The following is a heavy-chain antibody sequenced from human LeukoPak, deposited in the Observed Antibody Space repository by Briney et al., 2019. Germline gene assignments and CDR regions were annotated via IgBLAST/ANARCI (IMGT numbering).Heavy chain of an antibody. J-gene: IGHJ4*02. Sequence: ASVKVSCKASDYTFSSYGISWVRLAPGQGLEWMGWISGDNGDTNYAQKFQGRLTLTTDTSTNTAYMELRSLRSDDTAVYYCARAWNGCSDYWGQGTLVTVSS. V-gene: IGHV1-18*01. CDR1: DYTFSSYG. CDR2: ISGDNGDT. D-gene: IGHD4/OR15-4a*01. CDR3: ARAWNGCSDY.